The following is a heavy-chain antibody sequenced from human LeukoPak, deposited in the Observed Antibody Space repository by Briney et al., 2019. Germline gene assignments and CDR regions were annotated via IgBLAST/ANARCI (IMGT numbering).Heavy chain of an antibody. D-gene: IGHD5-18*01. CDR3: ARHWGNNYDYPLDY. Sequence: PGGSLRLSCAASGFMFSSDWMSWVRQPPGKGLEWVANIKEDGSVEKYVDSVKGRFTIFRDNAKNSLYLQMNSLRAEDTAVYYCARHWGNNYDYPLDYWGQGTLVTVSS. J-gene: IGHJ4*02. V-gene: IGHV3-7*01. CDR1: GFMFSSDW. CDR2: IKEDGSVE.